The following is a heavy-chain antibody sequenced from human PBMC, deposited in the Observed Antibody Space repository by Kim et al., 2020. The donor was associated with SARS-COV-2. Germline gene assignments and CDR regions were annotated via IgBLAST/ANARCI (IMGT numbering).Heavy chain of an antibody. CDR1: GYTFTSYG. Sequence: ASVKVSCKASGYTFTSYGISWVRQAPGQGLEWMGWISAYNGNTNYAQKLQGRVTMTTDTSTSTAYMELRSLRSDDTAVYYCARNLLWFGSKGYFDYWGQGTLVTVSS. V-gene: IGHV1-18*01. CDR2: ISAYNGNT. D-gene: IGHD3-10*01. J-gene: IGHJ4*02. CDR3: ARNLLWFGSKGYFDY.